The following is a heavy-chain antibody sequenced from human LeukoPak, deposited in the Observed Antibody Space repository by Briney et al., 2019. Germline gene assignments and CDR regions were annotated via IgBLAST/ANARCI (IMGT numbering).Heavy chain of an antibody. D-gene: IGHD1-7*01. CDR2: ISASGGST. J-gene: IGHJ4*02. CDR1: GFAFSHYA. V-gene: IGHV3-23*01. CDR3: ATRSIAAWYYVY. Sequence: GGSLRLSCAASGFAFSHYAMSWVRQAPGRGLKWVSGISASGGSTYYADSVKGRFTISRDNSKNTLYLQMNSLRAEDTAIYYCATRSIAAWYYVYWGQGTLVTVSS.